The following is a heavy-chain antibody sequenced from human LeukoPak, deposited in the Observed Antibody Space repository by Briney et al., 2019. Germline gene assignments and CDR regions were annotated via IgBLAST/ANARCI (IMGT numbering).Heavy chain of an antibody. Sequence: GGSLRLSCAASGFTFSDYYMSWIRQAPGKGLEWVSYISSSGSTIYYADSVKGRFTISRDNSKNTLYLQMNSLRAEDTAVYYCAKDAAYSSGWGEYFQHWGQGTLVTVSS. J-gene: IGHJ1*01. CDR2: ISSSGSTI. D-gene: IGHD6-19*01. CDR1: GFTFSDYY. V-gene: IGHV3-11*04. CDR3: AKDAAYSSGWGEYFQH.